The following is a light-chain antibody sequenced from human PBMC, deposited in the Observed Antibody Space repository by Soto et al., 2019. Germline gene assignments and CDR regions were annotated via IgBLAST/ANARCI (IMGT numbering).Light chain of an antibody. J-gene: IGKJ4*01. Sequence: EIVLTQSPGTLSLSPGERATLSCRASHSVSSSYLAWYQQIPGQAPRLLIYGASRRTTAIPDRFSGSGSGTDFTLTISRLEPEDFAVYYCQQYGSSVTFGGGTKVEIK. V-gene: IGKV3-20*01. CDR1: HSVSSSY. CDR2: GAS. CDR3: QQYGSSVT.